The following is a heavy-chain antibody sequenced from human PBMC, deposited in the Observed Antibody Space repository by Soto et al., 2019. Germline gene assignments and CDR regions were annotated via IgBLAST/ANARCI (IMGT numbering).Heavy chain of an antibody. CDR2: ISYDGSNK. CDR3: ARVYYSNYALDY. CDR1: GFTFSSYA. V-gene: IGHV3-30-3*01. D-gene: IGHD4-4*01. Sequence: QVQLVESGGGVVQPGRSLRLSCAASGFTFSSYAMHWVRQAPGKGLEWVAVISYDGSNKYYADSVKGRFTISRDNSKNTLYLQMNSLRAEDTAVYYCARVYYSNYALDYWGQGTLVTVSS. J-gene: IGHJ4*02.